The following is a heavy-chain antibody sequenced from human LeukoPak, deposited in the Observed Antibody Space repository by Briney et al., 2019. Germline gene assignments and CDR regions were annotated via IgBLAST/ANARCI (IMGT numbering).Heavy chain of an antibody. Sequence: GGSLRPSCAASGFTFSSYSMNWVRQAPGKGLEWVSSISSSSSYIYYADSVKGRFTISRDNAKNSLYLQMNSLRAEDTAVYYCARVGIAAAGTKFVYWGHGTLVTVSS. CDR1: GFTFSSYS. CDR3: ARVGIAAAGTKFVY. J-gene: IGHJ4*01. D-gene: IGHD6-13*01. CDR2: ISSSSSYI. V-gene: IGHV3-21*01.